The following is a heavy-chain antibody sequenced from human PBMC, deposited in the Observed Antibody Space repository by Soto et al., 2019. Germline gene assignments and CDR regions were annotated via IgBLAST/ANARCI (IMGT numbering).Heavy chain of an antibody. V-gene: IGHV3-33*01. CDR1: GFTFSSYG. Sequence: GGSLRLSCAASGFTFSSYGMHWVRQAPGKGLEWVAVIWYDGSNKYYADSVKGRFTISRDNSKNTLYLQMNSLRAEDTAVYYCARAPGIAAPMYYFDYWGQGTLVTVSS. D-gene: IGHD6-13*01. CDR3: ARAPGIAAPMYYFDY. CDR2: IWYDGSNK. J-gene: IGHJ4*02.